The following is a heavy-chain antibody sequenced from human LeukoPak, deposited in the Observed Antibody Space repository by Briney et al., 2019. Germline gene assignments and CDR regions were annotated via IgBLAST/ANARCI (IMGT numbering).Heavy chain of an antibody. CDR2: IAYKRNDR. J-gene: IGHJ5*02. Sequence: GGSLRLSCAASGFTFSSYGMHWVRQAPGKGLEWVAFIAYKRNDRYYADSVKGRFTISRDNSKSTLYLEMNSLRTEDTAVYYCAKDLMRDRWFGESWGQGTLVTVSS. CDR1: GFTFSSYG. V-gene: IGHV3-30*02. D-gene: IGHD3-10*01. CDR3: AKDLMRDRWFGES.